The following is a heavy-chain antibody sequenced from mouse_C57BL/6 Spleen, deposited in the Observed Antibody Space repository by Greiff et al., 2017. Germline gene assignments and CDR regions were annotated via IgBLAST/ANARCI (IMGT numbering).Heavy chain of an antibody. CDR1: GYTFTSYW. Sequence: QVQLQHSGTELVKPGASVKLSCKASGYTFTSYWMHWVKQRPGQGLEWIGNINPSNGGTNYNEKFKSKATLTVDKSSSTAYMQLSSLTSEDSAVYYCARERITTVPMDYWGQGTSVTVSS. V-gene: IGHV1-53*01. D-gene: IGHD1-1*01. J-gene: IGHJ4*01. CDR2: INPSNGGT. CDR3: ARERITTVPMDY.